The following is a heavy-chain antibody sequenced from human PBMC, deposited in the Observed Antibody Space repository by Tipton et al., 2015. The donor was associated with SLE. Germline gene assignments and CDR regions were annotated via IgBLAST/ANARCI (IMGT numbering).Heavy chain of an antibody. CDR3: ARLNHDFWSGYYESYYYGMDV. J-gene: IGHJ6*02. D-gene: IGHD3-3*01. V-gene: IGHV3-48*02. CDR2: ISRSSSII. Sequence: SLRLSCAASGLSSYGIHWVRQAPGKGLEWVSYISRSSSIIYYADSVKGRFTISRDNAKNSLYLQMNSLRDEDTAVYYCARLNHDFWSGYYESYYYGMDVWGQGTTVTVSS. CDR1: GLSSYG.